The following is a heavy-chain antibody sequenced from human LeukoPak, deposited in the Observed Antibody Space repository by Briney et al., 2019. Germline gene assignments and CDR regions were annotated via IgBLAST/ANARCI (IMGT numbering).Heavy chain of an antibody. Sequence: PGGSLRLSCAASGFTFSSYAMSWVRQVPGKGLEWVSAISGSGGSTYYADSVKGRFTISRDNSKNTLYLQMNSLRAEDTAVYYCAKYGCSGGSCYSKFDYWGQGTLVTVSS. CDR3: AKYGCSGGSCYSKFDY. J-gene: IGHJ4*02. V-gene: IGHV3-23*01. CDR2: ISGSGGST. CDR1: GFTFSSYA. D-gene: IGHD2-15*01.